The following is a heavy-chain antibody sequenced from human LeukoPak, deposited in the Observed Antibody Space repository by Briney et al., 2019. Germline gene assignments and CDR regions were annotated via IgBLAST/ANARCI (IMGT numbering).Heavy chain of an antibody. J-gene: IGHJ4*02. Sequence: GGSLRLSCAASGFTVSSNYMSWVRQAPGKGLEWVSVIYSGGSTYYADSVKGRFTISSDNSKNTLYLQMNSLRTEDTAVYYCARATMIRSRGYYFDYWGQGTLVTVSS. CDR3: ARATMIRSRGYYFDY. CDR2: IYSGGST. CDR1: GFTVSSNY. D-gene: IGHD3-22*01. V-gene: IGHV3-53*01.